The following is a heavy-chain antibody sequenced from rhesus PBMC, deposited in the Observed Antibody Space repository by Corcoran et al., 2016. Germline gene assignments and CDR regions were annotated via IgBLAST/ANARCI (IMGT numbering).Heavy chain of an antibody. CDR2: VDPADGEA. V-gene: IGHV1-111*02. CDR1: GYTFTELS. Sequence: EVQLVQSGAEVKKPGASVKISCKASGYTFTELSMHWVRQAPGKGLEWMGRVDPADGEADYAQKFQARVTITADTSTDTAYMELSSLRSEDTAVYYCARGGWSDYYSFDYWGQGVLVTVSS. D-gene: IGHD3-22*01. CDR3: ARGGWSDYYSFDY. J-gene: IGHJ4*01.